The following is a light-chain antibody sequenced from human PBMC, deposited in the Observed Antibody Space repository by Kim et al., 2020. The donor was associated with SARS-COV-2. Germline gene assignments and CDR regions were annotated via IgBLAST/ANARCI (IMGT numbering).Light chain of an antibody. CDR3: NSYAGGNSYV. Sequence: GQSFTISCTGTSSDVGGYNYVSWYQQHPGKAPKLMIYDVAKRPSGVPDRFSGSKSGNTASLTVSGLQAEDEADYYCNSYAGGNSYVFGGGTKLTVL. J-gene: IGLJ3*02. CDR2: DVA. V-gene: IGLV2-8*01. CDR1: SSDVGGYNY.